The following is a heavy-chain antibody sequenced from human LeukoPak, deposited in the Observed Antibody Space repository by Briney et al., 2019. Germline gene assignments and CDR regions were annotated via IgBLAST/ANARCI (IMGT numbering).Heavy chain of an antibody. V-gene: IGHV1-2*02. D-gene: IGHD3-10*01. J-gene: IGHJ4*02. CDR2: INPNSGGT. CDR3: ARGTYGSGSYLGYFDY. Sequence: ASVKVSCKASGYTFTGYYMHWVRQAPGQGLEWMGWINPNSGGTNYAQKFQGRVTMTRDTSISTAYMELSRLRSDDTAVYYCARGTYGSGSYLGYFDYWGQGTLVTVSS. CDR1: GYTFTGYY.